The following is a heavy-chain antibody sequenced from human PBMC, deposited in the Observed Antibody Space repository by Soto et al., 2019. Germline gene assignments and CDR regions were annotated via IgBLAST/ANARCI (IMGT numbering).Heavy chain of an antibody. J-gene: IGHJ4*02. Sequence: PSETLSLTCTVSGVSISSYYWSWIRQPPGKGLEWIGYIYYSGSTNYNPSLKSRVTISVDTSKNQFSLKLSSVTAADTAVYYCARHKARIGTYYDILTGYFDYWGQGTLVTVSS. CDR1: GVSISSYY. CDR2: IYYSGST. V-gene: IGHV4-59*08. D-gene: IGHD3-9*01. CDR3: ARHKARIGTYYDILTGYFDY.